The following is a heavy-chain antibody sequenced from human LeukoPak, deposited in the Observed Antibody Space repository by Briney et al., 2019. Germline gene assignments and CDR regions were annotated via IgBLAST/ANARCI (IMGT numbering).Heavy chain of an antibody. D-gene: IGHD3-3*01. Sequence: PGGSLRLSCAASGLTFSSYGMHWVRQAPGKGLEWVAVISYDGTNKYYADSVKGRFTISRDNAKNSLYLQMNSLRAEDTAVYYCASYYDFWSGYYNPQYYFDYWGQGTLVTVSS. V-gene: IGHV3-30*03. CDR3: ASYYDFWSGYYNPQYYFDY. J-gene: IGHJ4*02. CDR2: ISYDGTNK. CDR1: GLTFSSYG.